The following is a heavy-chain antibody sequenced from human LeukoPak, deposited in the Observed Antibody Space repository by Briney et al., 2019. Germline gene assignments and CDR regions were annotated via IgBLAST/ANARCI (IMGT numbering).Heavy chain of an antibody. CDR1: GGSISSYS. CDR3: ASAPGDSPSNWFDP. Sequence: PSETLSLTCTVSGGSISSYSWSWIRQPPGKGLEWIGYVYYSGSTNYNPSLKSRVAISVDTSKNQFSLKLSSVTAADTAVYYCASAPGDSPSNWFDPWGQGTLVTVSS. D-gene: IGHD3-22*01. V-gene: IGHV4-59*08. J-gene: IGHJ5*02. CDR2: VYYSGST.